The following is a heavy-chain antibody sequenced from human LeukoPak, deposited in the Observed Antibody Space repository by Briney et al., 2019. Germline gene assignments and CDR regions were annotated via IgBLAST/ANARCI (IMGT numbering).Heavy chain of an antibody. CDR2: ISSSSSYI. Sequence: GGSLRLSCAASGFTFSSYSMNWVRQAPGKGLEWVSSISSSSSYIYYADSVKGRFTISRDNAKSTLYLQMNSLRAEDTAVYYCARVGSSGWYPTGIDYWGQGTLVTVSS. J-gene: IGHJ4*02. CDR1: GFTFSSYS. V-gene: IGHV3-21*01. D-gene: IGHD6-19*01. CDR3: ARVGSSGWYPTGIDY.